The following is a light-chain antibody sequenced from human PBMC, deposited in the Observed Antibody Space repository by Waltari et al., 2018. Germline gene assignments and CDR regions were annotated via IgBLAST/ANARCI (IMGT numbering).Light chain of an antibody. J-gene: IGLJ1*01. CDR2: KNY. V-gene: IGLV1-47*01. CDR3: ASWDDRLSGYV. CDR1: SAHIVNKL. Sequence: QSVLTQPPAASGTPGQRVTHPCSGSSAHIVNKLIYAYQPFPGTAPKLLIYKNYERPSGVPDRFSGSRSGTSASLAISGLRSEDEADYYCASWDDRLSGYVFGPGTKVIVL.